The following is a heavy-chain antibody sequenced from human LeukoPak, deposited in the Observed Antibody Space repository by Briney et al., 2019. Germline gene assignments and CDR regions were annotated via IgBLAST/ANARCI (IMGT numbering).Heavy chain of an antibody. J-gene: IGHJ4*02. CDR1: GYTFTSYY. V-gene: IGHV1-46*01. CDR2: INPSGGST. D-gene: IGHD1-26*01. Sequence: ASVKVSCKASGYTFTSYYMHWVRQAPGQGLEWMGIINPSGGSTSYAQKFQGRVTMTRDMSTSTVYMELSSLRSEDTAVYYCARIVGATAAFDYWGQGTLVTVSS. CDR3: ARIVGATAAFDY.